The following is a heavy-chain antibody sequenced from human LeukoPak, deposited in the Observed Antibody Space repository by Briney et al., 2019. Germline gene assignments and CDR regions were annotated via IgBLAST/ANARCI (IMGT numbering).Heavy chain of an antibody. CDR1: GFTFTFRSYW. V-gene: IGHV3-74*01. D-gene: IGHD1-26*01. CDR2: IDNDGSDT. Sequence: GGSLRLSCTASGFTFTFRSYWMHWVRQAPGKGLVWISRIDNDGSDTIYADSVKGRFTISRDNAKNSLYLQMNSLRAEDTAVYYCARDTPSGSYYFDYWGQGTLVTVSS. CDR3: ARDTPSGSYYFDY. J-gene: IGHJ4*02.